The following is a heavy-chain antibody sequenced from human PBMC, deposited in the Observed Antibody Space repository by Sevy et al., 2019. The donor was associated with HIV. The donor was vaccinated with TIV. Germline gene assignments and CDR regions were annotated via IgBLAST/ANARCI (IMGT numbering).Heavy chain of an antibody. CDR3: AIGGHDCVWGSYRQLNGDYFDY. CDR1: GYTFTSYG. D-gene: IGHD3-16*02. J-gene: IGHJ4*02. CDR2: ISAYNGNT. V-gene: IGHV1-18*04. Sequence: ASVKVSCKASGYTFTSYGISWVRQAPGQGLEWMGWISAYNGNTNYAQKLQGRVTMTTDTSTSTAYMELRSLRSDDTAVYYCAIGGHDCVWGSYRQLNGDYFDYWGQGTLVTVSS.